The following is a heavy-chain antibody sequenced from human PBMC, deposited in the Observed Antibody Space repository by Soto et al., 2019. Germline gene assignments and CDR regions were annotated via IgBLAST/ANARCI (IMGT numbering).Heavy chain of an antibody. D-gene: IGHD2-15*01. CDR2: ITWNGGSL. CDR3: TRGYCTVGSCAFDI. Sequence: EEQLVESGGALVQPGRSLRLSCVASGFTFDDHAMHWVRQVPGKGLEWVSFITWNGGSLAYADSIKGRFTISRDNAKNSLYLQMNSLRAEDTEFYYCTRGYCTVGSCAFDIWGQGTVVTVSS. CDR1: GFTFDDHA. J-gene: IGHJ3*02. V-gene: IGHV3-9*01.